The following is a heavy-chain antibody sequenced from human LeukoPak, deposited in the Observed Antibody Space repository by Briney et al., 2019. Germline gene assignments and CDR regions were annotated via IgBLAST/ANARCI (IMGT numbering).Heavy chain of an antibody. CDR1: GGSISSYY. D-gene: IGHD6-13*01. V-gene: IGHV4-34*01. CDR2: INHSGST. CDR3: ARSWGSSWFPFDY. Sequence: SETLSLTCAVYGGSISSYYWSWIRQPPGKGLEWIGEINHSGSTNYNPSLKRRVTISVDTSKNQFSLSLTSVTAADTAVYYCARSWGSSWFPFDYWGQGTLVTVSS. J-gene: IGHJ4*02.